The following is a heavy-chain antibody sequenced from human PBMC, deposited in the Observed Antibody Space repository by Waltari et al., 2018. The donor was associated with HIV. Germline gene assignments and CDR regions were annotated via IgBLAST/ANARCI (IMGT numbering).Heavy chain of an antibody. CDR2: IYPDETT. J-gene: IGHJ5*02. CDR1: NFSVSGKH. D-gene: IGHD3-10*01. CDR3: ATGVRYYGP. V-gene: IGHV3-53*01. Sequence: AESGGRLIQPGGSLGLSCTASNFSVSGKHVTWIRQAQGGSLEWVGVIYPDETTHYADSVSGRFTISRAKSRTTVLLLMNGLFVDDTATYFCATGVRYYGPWGQGTRVTVSS.